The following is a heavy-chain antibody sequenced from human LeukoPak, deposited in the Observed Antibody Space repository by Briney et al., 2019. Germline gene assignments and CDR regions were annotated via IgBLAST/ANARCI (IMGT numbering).Heavy chain of an antibody. J-gene: IGHJ6*03. CDR2: IYYSGST. V-gene: IGHV4-39*07. D-gene: IGHD6-19*01. CDR3: ARAQWLTYYYYMDV. Sequence: SETLSLTCTVSGGSISSSSYYWGWIRQPPGKGLEWIGSIYYSGSTYYNPSLKSRVTISVDTSKNQFSLKLSSVTAADTAVYYCARAQWLTYYYYMDVWGKGTTVTVSS. CDR1: GGSISSSSYY.